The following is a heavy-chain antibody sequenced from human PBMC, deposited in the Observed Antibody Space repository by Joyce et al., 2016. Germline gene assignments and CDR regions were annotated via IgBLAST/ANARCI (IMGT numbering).Heavy chain of an antibody. CDR3: ARDFSRFLQLGSRFYMDV. CDR1: GYTFTNYG. Sequence: QVRLVQSGPEVKKPGASVKVSCKASGYTFTNYGITWVRQAPGQGLEWVGWVSPYKGNTNYAQKSQDRVTLTTVTSTNTAYMELRSLRSDDTATYYCARDFSRFLQLGSRFYMDVWGKGTTVSVSS. J-gene: IGHJ6*03. CDR2: VSPYKGNT. V-gene: IGHV1-18*01. D-gene: IGHD1-1*01.